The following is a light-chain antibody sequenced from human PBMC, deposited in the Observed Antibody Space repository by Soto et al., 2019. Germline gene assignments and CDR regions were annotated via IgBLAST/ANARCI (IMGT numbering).Light chain of an antibody. CDR3: SSYSSSPKV. CDR1: SSDIGDNY. CDR2: EVN. Sequence: QSVLTQPASVSGSPGQSITISCTGTSSDIGDNYVSWYQQHPGKAPKLMIFEVNNRPSGVSNRFSGSKSGNTASLTISGVQAEDEADYYCSSYSSSPKVFGGGTKLTVL. J-gene: IGLJ3*02. V-gene: IGLV2-14*01.